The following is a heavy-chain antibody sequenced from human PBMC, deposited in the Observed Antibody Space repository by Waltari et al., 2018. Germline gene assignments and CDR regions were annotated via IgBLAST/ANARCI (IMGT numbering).Heavy chain of an antibody. V-gene: IGHV1-69*04. Sequence: QVQLVQSGAEVKKPGSSVKVSCTASGGTFSRYAISWVRQAPGQGLEWMGGIIPILGIANYAQKFQGRVTITADESTSTAYMELSSLRSEDTAVYYCARAARHLEWWANDYWGQGTLVTVSS. D-gene: IGHD3-3*01. J-gene: IGHJ4*02. CDR1: GGTFSRYA. CDR2: IIPILGIA. CDR3: ARAARHLEWWANDY.